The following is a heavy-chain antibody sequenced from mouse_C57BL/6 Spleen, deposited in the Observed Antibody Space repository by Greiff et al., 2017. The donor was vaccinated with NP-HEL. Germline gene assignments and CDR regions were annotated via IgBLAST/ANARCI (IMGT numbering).Heavy chain of an antibody. CDR1: GFNIKDDY. CDR2: IDPENGDT. J-gene: IGHJ2*01. V-gene: IGHV14-4*01. D-gene: IGHD2-3*01. CDR3: ARGMVNFDY. Sequence: EVQLQQSGAELVRPGASVKLSCTASGFNIKDDYMHWVKQRPEQGLEWIGWIDPENGDTEYASKFQGKATITADTSSNTAYMQLSSLTSEDSAVYYCARGMVNFDYWGQGTTLTVSS.